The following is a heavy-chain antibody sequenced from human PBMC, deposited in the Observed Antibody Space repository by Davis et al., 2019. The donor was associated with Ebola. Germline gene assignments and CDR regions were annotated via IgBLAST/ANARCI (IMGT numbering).Heavy chain of an antibody. J-gene: IGHJ4*02. D-gene: IGHD1-14*01. CDR1: AFTFDAYV. CDR2: VSWDGGST. V-gene: IGHV3-43D*03. CDR3: AKSLEVRFVRQPLDY. Sequence: PGGSLRLSCAASAFTFDAYVIHWVRQVPGKGLEWVSVVSWDGGSTHYADSVKGRFTISRDSRKNSLYLQMNSLRLEDTGLYYCAKSLEVRFVRQPLDYWGQGTLVIVSS.